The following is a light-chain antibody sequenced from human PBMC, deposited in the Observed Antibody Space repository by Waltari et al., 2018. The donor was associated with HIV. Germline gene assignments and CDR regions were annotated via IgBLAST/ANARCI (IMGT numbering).Light chain of an antibody. CDR2: EGS. CDR1: NSDVGGYNL. Sequence: QSALTQPASVAGSPGQSITISCTGTNSDVGGYNLVPWYQQHPGKAPKLMIYEGSKRPSGVSNRFSGSKSGNTASLTISGLQTEDEADYYCCSYAGSNTFVFGTGTKVTVL. CDR3: CSYAGSNTFV. V-gene: IGLV2-23*03. J-gene: IGLJ1*01.